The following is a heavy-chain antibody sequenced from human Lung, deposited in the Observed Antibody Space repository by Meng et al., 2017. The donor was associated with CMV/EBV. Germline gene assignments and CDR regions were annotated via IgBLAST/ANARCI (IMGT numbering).Heavy chain of an antibody. CDR2: IYYSGST. D-gene: IGHD5-18*01. J-gene: IGHJ6*02. V-gene: IGHV4-59*01. CDR3: ARGARRLNSPYHYYYGMDV. Sequence: SXTLSLXCTVSGGSISSYYWSWIRQPPGKGLEWIGYIYYSGSTNYNPSLKSRVTISVDTSKNQFSLKLSSVTAADTAVYYCARGARRLNSPYHYYYGMDVWGQGXTVTVSS. CDR1: GGSISSYY.